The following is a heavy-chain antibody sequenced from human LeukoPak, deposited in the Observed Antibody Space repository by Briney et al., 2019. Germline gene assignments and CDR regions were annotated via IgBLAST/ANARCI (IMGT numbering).Heavy chain of an antibody. CDR1: GGSISSSSYY. V-gene: IGHV4-39*07. CDR3: ARLHARRYTYYYGSGSYLHWFDP. Sequence: PSETLSLTCTVSGGSISSSSYYWGWIRQPPGKGLEWIGSIYYSGSTNYNPSLKSRVTISVDTSKNQFSLKLSSVTAADTAVYYCARLHARRYTYYYGSGSYLHWFDPWGQGTLVTVSS. D-gene: IGHD3-10*01. J-gene: IGHJ5*02. CDR2: IYYSGST.